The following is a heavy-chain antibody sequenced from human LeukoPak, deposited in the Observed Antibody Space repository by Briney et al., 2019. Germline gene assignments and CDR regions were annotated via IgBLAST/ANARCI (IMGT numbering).Heavy chain of an antibody. CDR2: IYHSGSA. CDR3: ARSSWVRGLFDY. V-gene: IGHV4-38-2*02. Sequence: SETLSLTCTVSGYSIISTYYWSWIRQPPGKGLEWIGSIYHSGSAYYNPSLKSRVTISVDTSKNQFSLKLSSVTAADTAVYYCARSSWVRGLFDYWGQGTLVTVSS. CDR1: GYSIISTYY. D-gene: IGHD6-13*01. J-gene: IGHJ4*02.